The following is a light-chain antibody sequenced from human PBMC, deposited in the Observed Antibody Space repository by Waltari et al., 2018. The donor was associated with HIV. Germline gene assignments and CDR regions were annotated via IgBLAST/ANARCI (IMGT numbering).Light chain of an antibody. CDR1: YSVSNC. Sequence: EIVMTQSPATLSVSRGGRATLPFRASYSVSNCLVWYQQRPGQAPRLLIYGASTRATGIPGRFSGSGSRTEFTLTINSLQSEDVAVYYCQQYNSWPRTFGQGTKVEVK. CDR3: QQYNSWPRT. J-gene: IGKJ1*01. V-gene: IGKV3-15*01. CDR2: GAS.